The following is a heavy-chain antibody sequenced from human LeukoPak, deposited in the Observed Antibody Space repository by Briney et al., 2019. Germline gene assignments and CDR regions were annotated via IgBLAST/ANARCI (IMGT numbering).Heavy chain of an antibody. CDR1: GFPFSIHG. CDR3: ARDRSGAYSNWFDP. J-gene: IGHJ5*02. D-gene: IGHD3-10*01. V-gene: IGHV3-23*01. CDR2: ISPGGGPT. Sequence: GGTLRLSCAGSGFPFSIHGMNWVRQAPGKGLEWVSGISPGGGPTYYADSVKGRFTISRDDSKNTLYLQMNSLRAEDTAVYYCARDRSGAYSNWFDPWGQGTLVTVSS.